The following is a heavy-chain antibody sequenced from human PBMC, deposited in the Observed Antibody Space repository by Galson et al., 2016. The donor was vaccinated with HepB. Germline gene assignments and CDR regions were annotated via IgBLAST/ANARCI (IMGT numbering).Heavy chain of an antibody. CDR1: GYTFTSYG. V-gene: IGHV1-18*01. J-gene: IGHJ6*02. CDR2: ISPYNGDT. D-gene: IGHD1-26*01. Sequence: SVKVSCKASGYTFTSYGISWVRQAPGQGLEWMGWISPYNGDTNYAQKLQGSVTVTTDTSASTAYMELRSLRSDDTAVYYCARGGGSAYYGMDVWGQGTTVTVSS. CDR3: ARGGGSAYYGMDV.